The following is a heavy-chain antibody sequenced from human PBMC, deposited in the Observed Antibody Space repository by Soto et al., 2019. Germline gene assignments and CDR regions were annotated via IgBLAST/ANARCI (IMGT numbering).Heavy chain of an antibody. CDR3: AGASSGASSDVAAY. V-gene: IGHV1-46*01. CDR1: NDSFSSHF. J-gene: IGHJ4*02. D-gene: IGHD1-26*01. CDR2: INPDPNSA. Sequence: ASVKVSCKASNDSFSSHFIHWVRQAPGEGLEWMGIINPDPNSASYSEEFQGRLTLTSDMPSTTVYMQLTNLRSDDTAVYYCAGASSGASSDVAAYWGQGTLVTVSS.